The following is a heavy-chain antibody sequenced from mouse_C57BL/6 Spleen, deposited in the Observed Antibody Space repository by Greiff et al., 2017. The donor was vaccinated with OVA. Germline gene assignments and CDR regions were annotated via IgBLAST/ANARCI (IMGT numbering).Heavy chain of an antibody. J-gene: IGHJ2*01. CDR3: ARGQLRLHFDY. CDR2: IYPGSGNT. Sequence: QVQLKESGAELVRPGASVKLSCKASGYTFTDYYINWVKQRPGQGLEWIARIYPGSGNTYYNEKFKGKATLTAEKSSSTAYMQLSSLTSEDSAVYFCARGQLRLHFDYWGQGTTLTVSS. D-gene: IGHD3-2*02. V-gene: IGHV1-76*01. CDR1: GYTFTDYY.